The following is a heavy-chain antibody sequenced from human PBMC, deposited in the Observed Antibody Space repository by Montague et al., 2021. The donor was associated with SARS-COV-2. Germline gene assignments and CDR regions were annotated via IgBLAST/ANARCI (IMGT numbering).Heavy chain of an antibody. D-gene: IGHD4-17*01. CDR2: TNYRSKWTS. CDR1: GDSVWSNTAA. J-gene: IGHJ4*02. Sequence: CAISGDSVWSNTAAWNCIRQSPPGGLEWLGRTNYRSKWTSDYATSVEGRISIDPDTSKNQFFLHLRSVTPEDTGVYYCVRDTGSAQAGFDAWGQGTLVTVSS. CDR3: VRDTGSAQAGFDA. V-gene: IGHV6-1*01.